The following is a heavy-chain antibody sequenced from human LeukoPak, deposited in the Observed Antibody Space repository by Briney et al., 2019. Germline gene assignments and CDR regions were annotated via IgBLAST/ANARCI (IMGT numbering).Heavy chain of an antibody. CDR2: ISGSGDST. D-gene: IGHD2-15*01. J-gene: IGHJ3*02. CDR1: GFTFSSYA. Sequence: GGSLRLSCAASGFTFSSYAMSWVRQAPGKGLEWVSAISGSGDSTNYADSVKGRFTISRDNSKNTLYLQMNSLRAEDTAVYYCAKRGYCRGGTCFSHDAFDIWGQGTMVTVSS. CDR3: AKRGYCRGGTCFSHDAFDI. V-gene: IGHV3-23*01.